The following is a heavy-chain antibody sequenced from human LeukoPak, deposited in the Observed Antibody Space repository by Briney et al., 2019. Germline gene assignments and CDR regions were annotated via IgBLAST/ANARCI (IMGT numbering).Heavy chain of an antibody. D-gene: IGHD2-15*01. V-gene: IGHV3-11*04. Sequence: SGGSLRLSCAASGFTFSDYYMSWIRQAPGKGLEWVSYISSSGSTIYYADSVKGRFTISRDNAKNSLYLQMNSLRAEDTAVYYCARVPYCSGGSCYSPYYYYYYMDVWGKGTTVTVSS. CDR1: GFTFSDYY. CDR2: ISSSGSTI. CDR3: ARVPYCSGGSCYSPYYYYYYMDV. J-gene: IGHJ6*03.